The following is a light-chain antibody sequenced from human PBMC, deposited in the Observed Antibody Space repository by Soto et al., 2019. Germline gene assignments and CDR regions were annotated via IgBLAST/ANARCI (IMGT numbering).Light chain of an antibody. CDR3: QKHDGVLF. CDR1: QDLSNR. V-gene: IGKV1-33*01. J-gene: IGKJ3*01. Sequence: DIQLTQSPSSLSASVGDRVTITCQASQDLSNRLNWYQQKPGKAPNLLIYDASDFETGVPSRFSGGGSGTFFSFTINRLKHEDIETYYCQKHDGVLFFGPGTKVEIK. CDR2: DAS.